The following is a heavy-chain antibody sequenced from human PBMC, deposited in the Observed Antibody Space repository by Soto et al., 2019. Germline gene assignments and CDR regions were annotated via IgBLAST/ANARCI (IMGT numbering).Heavy chain of an antibody. Sequence: SETLSLTCAVYGGSFSGYYWSWIRQPPGKGLERIGEINHSGSTNYNPSLKSRVTISVDTSKNQFSLKLSSVTAADTAVYYCARLGGYYDSSGSDSWGQGTLVTVSS. CDR2: INHSGST. D-gene: IGHD3-22*01. J-gene: IGHJ4*02. CDR1: GGSFSGYY. V-gene: IGHV4-34*01. CDR3: ARLGGYYDSSGSDS.